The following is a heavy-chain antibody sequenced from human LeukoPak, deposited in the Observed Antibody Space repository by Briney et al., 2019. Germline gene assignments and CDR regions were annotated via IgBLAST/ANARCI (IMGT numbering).Heavy chain of an antibody. CDR2: IYYSGST. D-gene: IGHD5-12*01. J-gene: IGHJ4*02. Sequence: SETLSLTCTVYGGSISSSSYYWGWIRQPPGTGLEWIGSIYYSGSTYYNPSLKSRVTISVDTSKNQFSLKLSSVTAADTAVYYCARLADLTVADYWGQGTLVTVSS. CDR1: GGSISSSSYY. CDR3: ARLADLTVADY. V-gene: IGHV4-39*01.